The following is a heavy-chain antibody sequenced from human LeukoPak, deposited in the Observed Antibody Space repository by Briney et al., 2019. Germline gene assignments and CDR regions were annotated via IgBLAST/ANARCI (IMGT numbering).Heavy chain of an antibody. D-gene: IGHD2-15*01. CDR1: GYTFTSYA. V-gene: IGHV1-3*01. J-gene: IGHJ6*02. CDR3: AREGYCSGGSCYSGGRARYYYGMDV. CDR2: INAGNGNT. Sequence: ASVKVSCKASGYTFTSYAMHWVRQAPGQRLEWMGWINAGNGNTKYSQKFQGRVTITRDTSASTAYMELSSLRSEDTAVYYCAREGYCSGGSCYSGGRARYYYGMDVWGQGTTVTVSS.